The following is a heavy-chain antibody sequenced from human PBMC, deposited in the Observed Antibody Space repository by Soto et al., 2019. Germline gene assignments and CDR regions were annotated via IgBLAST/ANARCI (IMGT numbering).Heavy chain of an antibody. D-gene: IGHD6-13*01. V-gene: IGHV1-18*01. J-gene: IGHJ5*02. CDR3: AGEKQPLSNWFDP. CDR1: GYTFTSFG. CDR2: INGYNGDT. Sequence: QVQLVQSGAEVKKPGASVKVSCKASGYTFTSFGISWVRQAPGQGLEWMGWINGYNGDTRYSHSLQGRVTMTTDTSTSTAYLEVRSLRSDDTAVYYCAGEKQPLSNWFDPWGQGTLVTVSS.